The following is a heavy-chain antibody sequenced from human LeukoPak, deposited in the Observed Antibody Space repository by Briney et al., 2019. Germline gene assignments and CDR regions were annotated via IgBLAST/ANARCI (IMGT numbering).Heavy chain of an antibody. J-gene: IGHJ4*02. CDR3: ARSLWGRGYSGYEDFDY. D-gene: IGHD5-12*01. CDR1: GFTFSSYS. Sequence: GGSLGLSCAASGFTFSSYSMNWVRQAPGKGLEWVSSISSSSSYIYYADSVKGRFTISRDNAKNSLYLQMNSLRAEDTAVYYCARSLWGRGYSGYEDFDYWGQGTLVTVSS. CDR2: ISSSSSYI. V-gene: IGHV3-21*01.